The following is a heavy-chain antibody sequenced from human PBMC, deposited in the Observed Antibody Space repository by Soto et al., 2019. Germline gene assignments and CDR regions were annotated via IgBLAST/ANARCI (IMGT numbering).Heavy chain of an antibody. J-gene: IGHJ3*02. CDR1: GFTFSSYG. Sequence: QVQLVESGGGVVQPGRSLRLSCAASGFTFSSYGMHWVRQAPGKGLEWVAVISYDGSNKYYGDSVKGRFTISRDNSKNTLYLQMNSLRAEDTAVYYCAKSYDSSGNDAFDIWGQGTMVTVSS. CDR2: ISYDGSNK. D-gene: IGHD3-22*01. V-gene: IGHV3-30*18. CDR3: AKSYDSSGNDAFDI.